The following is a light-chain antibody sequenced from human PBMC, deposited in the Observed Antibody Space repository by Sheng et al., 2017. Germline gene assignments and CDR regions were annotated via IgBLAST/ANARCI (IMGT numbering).Light chain of an antibody. V-gene: IGKV1-NL1*01. CDR1: QGITTS. CDR3: QQTYSTLWT. Sequence: DIQMTQSPSSLSASVGDRVTITCRASQGITTSLAWYQQKPGKAPKLLVYAASRLESGVPARFSGGGSGTYFTLTISSLQPEDFATYYCQQTYSTLWTFGQGTKVDI. CDR2: AAS. J-gene: IGKJ1*01.